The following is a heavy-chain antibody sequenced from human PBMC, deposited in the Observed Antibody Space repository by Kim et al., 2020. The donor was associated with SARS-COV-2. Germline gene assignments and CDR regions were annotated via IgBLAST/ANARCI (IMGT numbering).Heavy chain of an antibody. V-gene: IGHV3-23*01. J-gene: IGHJ6*02. Sequence: ADSVQGRFTISRDNSKNTLYLQMNNLRADDTAVYYCAKALHGFYHYYGMDVWGQGTTISVSS. CDR3: AKALHGFYHYYGMDV.